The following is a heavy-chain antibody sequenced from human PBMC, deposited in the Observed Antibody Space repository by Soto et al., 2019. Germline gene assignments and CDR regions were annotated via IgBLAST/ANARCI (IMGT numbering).Heavy chain of an antibody. Sequence: CTASEGTFSNSAFSWVRQAPGQGLGWMGTFNPSGGGTFYAQKFQGRVTMTGDTSTSTVYMDLSILRSEDTAVYYCASGEQIAVAGKLSVFDIWGQGTMVTVSS. J-gene: IGHJ3*02. CDR1: EGTFSNSA. CDR2: FNPSGGGT. D-gene: IGHD6-19*01. CDR3: ASGEQIAVAGKLSVFDI. V-gene: IGHV1-46*01.